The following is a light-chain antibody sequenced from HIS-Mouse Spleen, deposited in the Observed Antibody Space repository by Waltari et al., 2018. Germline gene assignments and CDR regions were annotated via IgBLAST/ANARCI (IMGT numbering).Light chain of an antibody. CDR3: CSYAGSSTLV. J-gene: IGLJ2*01. V-gene: IGLV2-23*01. Sequence: QSALTQPASVSGSPGQPITISCPGTSSDGGGYNLVSWYQQHPGKAPKLMIYEGSKRPSGVSNRFSGSKSGNTASLTISGLQAEDEADYYCCSYAGSSTLVFGGGTKLTVL. CDR1: SSDGGGYNL. CDR2: EGS.